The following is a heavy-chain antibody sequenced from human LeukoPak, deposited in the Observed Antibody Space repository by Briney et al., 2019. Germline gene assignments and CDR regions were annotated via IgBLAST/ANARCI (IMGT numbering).Heavy chain of an antibody. J-gene: IGHJ2*01. CDR3: ASQEPGIAAAGYWYLDL. D-gene: IGHD6-13*01. Sequence: SETLSLTCTVSGGSISSYYWIWLRQPPGKGLEGIGHIYYSGSTNYNPSLKSRVTISVETSKNQFSLKLSSVTAADTAVYYCASQEPGIAAAGYWYLDLWGRGTLVTVSS. CDR1: GGSISSYY. V-gene: IGHV4-59*01. CDR2: IYYSGST.